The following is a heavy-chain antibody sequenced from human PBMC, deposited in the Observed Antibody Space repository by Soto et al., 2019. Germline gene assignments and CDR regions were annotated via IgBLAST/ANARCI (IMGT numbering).Heavy chain of an antibody. CDR3: ARGSREFLEWLPQAGYFDL. CDR1: GGSISSGGYY. CDR2: IYYSGST. V-gene: IGHV4-31*03. Sequence: SETLSLTCTVSGGSISSGGYYWSWIRQHPGKGLEWIGYIYYSGSTYYNPSLKSRVTISVDTSKNQFSLKLSSVTAADTAVYYCARGSREFLEWLPQAGYFDLWGRGTLVTVSS. J-gene: IGHJ2*01. D-gene: IGHD3-3*01.